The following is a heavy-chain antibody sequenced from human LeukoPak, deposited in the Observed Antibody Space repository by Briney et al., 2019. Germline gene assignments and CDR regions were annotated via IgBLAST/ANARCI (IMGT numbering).Heavy chain of an antibody. CDR2: IYTSGST. Sequence: SETLSLTCTVSGGSISSGSYYWSWIRQPAGKGLEWIGRIYTSGSTNYNPSLKSRVTISVDTSKNQFSLKLSSVTAADTAVYYCARVSPGYYYDSSGLWGQGTLVTVS. D-gene: IGHD3-22*01. CDR3: ARVSPGYYYDSSGL. J-gene: IGHJ4*02. CDR1: GGSISSGSYY. V-gene: IGHV4-61*02.